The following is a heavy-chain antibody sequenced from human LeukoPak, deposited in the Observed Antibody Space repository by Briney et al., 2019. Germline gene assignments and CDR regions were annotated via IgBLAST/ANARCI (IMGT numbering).Heavy chain of an antibody. CDR3: ARGPIGYCSGGSCYSDAFDI. J-gene: IGHJ3*02. V-gene: IGHV4-34*01. CDR2: INHSGST. Sequence: PSETLSLTCAVYGGSFSGYYWSWIRQPPGKGLEWIGEINHSGSTNYNPSLKSRVTISVDTSKNQFSLKLSSVTAANTAVYYCARGPIGYCSGGSCYSDAFDIWGQGTMVTVSS. D-gene: IGHD2-15*01. CDR1: GGSFSGYY.